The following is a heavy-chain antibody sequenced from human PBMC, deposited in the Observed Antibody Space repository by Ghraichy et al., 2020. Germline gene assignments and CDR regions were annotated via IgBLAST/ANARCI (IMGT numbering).Heavy chain of an antibody. V-gene: IGHV4-31*03. CDR2: IYYSGST. Sequence: SETLSLTCTVSGGSISSGGYYWSWIRQHPGKGLEWIGYIYYSGSTYYNPSLKSRVTISVDTSKNQFSLKLSSVTAADTAVYYCARSDNYYGSGSFFRFDYWGQGTLVTVSS. D-gene: IGHD3-10*01. CDR3: ARSDNYYGSGSFFRFDY. CDR1: GGSISSGGYY. J-gene: IGHJ4*02.